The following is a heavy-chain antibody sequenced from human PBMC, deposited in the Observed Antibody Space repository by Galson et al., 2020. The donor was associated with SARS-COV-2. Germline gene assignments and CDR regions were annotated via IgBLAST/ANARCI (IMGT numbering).Heavy chain of an antibody. Sequence: GESLKISCAASGFTFSTYWMHWVRQAPGKGLVWVSRINSDGSTTTYADSVKGRFTISRDNAKNTLYLQMISLRAEDTAVYYCGRGRYYGVDVRGQGTTVTVSS. V-gene: IGHV3-74*01. CDR3: GRGRYYGVDV. CDR2: INSDGSTT. CDR1: GFTFSTYW. J-gene: IGHJ6*02.